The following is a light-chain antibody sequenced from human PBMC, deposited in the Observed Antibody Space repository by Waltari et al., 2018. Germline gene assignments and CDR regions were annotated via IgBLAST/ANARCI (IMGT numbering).Light chain of an antibody. J-gene: IGKJ1*01. Sequence: EVVLTQSPATLSASPGERATLSCRASQSVSINLAWYQQKPGQSPRLLIHGASTRATGVPARFSGSGAGTEFTLTISSLQSEDSAVYYCQWYNNWPPGRTFGQGTKVEIK. CDR1: QSVSIN. CDR2: GAS. V-gene: IGKV3-15*01. CDR3: QWYNNWPPGRT.